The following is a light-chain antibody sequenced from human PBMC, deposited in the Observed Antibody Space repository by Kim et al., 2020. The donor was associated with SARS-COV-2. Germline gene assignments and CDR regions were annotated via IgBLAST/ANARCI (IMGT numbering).Light chain of an antibody. Sequence: SYELTQPPSVSVSPGQTASITCSGDKLGDKYACWYQQKPGQSPVLVIYKDSKRPSGIPERFSGSNSGNTATLTISGTQAMDEADYYCQAWDSSTAVFGGGTQLNVL. CDR2: KDS. CDR3: QAWDSSTAV. CDR1: KLGDKY. V-gene: IGLV3-1*01. J-gene: IGLJ3*02.